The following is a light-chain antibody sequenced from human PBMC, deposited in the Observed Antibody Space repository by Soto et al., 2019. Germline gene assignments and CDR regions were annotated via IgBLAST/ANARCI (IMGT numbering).Light chain of an antibody. J-gene: IGLJ3*02. V-gene: IGLV2-14*01. Sequence: QSALTQAASAPGSPGQSITISCSGTNSDVGAYDFVSWYQQHPGKAPKLMIFQVSNRPSGVSSRFSGSKSGNTASLTISGLQAEDEADYYCASHTTSSTWVFGGGTKVTVL. CDR1: NSDVGAYDF. CDR3: ASHTTSSTWV. CDR2: QVS.